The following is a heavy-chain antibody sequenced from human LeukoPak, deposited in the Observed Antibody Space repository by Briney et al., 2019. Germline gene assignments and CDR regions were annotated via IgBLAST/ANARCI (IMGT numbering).Heavy chain of an antibody. CDR3: ARIYYYDSSGP. CDR2: INHSGST. J-gene: IGHJ5*02. D-gene: IGHD3-22*01. Sequence: PSETLSLTCAVYGGSFSGYYWSWIRQPPGKGLEWIGEINHSGSTNYNPSLKSRVTISVDTSKNQFSLKLSSVTAADTAVYYCARIYYYDSSGPWGQGTLVTVSS. V-gene: IGHV4-34*01. CDR1: GGSFSGYY.